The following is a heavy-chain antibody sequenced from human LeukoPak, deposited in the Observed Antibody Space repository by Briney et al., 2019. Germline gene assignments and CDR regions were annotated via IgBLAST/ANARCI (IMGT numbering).Heavy chain of an antibody. CDR1: GGSISSGSYY. V-gene: IGHV4-61*02. J-gene: IGHJ5*02. CDR3: ARDLRATGTGNWFDP. Sequence: SQTLSLTCTVSGGSISSGSYYWSWIRQPAGKGLEWIGRIYTSGSTNYNPSLKSRVTISVDTSKNQFSLKLSSVTAADTAVYYCARDLRATGTGNWFDPWGQGTLVTVSS. CDR2: IYTSGST. D-gene: IGHD1-1*01.